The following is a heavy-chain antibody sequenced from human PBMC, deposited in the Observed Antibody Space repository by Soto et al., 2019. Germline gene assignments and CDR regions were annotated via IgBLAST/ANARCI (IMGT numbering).Heavy chain of an antibody. V-gene: IGHV4-31*03. D-gene: IGHD3-10*01. CDR3: ARSVTP. Sequence: QVQLQESGPGLVKPSQTLSLTCTVSGGSISSGGSYWSWIRQHPGKGMAWIGYIDYSGSTYYTPYLNSRFTISVDTSKNQFPLKLSSVTAADTAVYYCARSVTPWGQGTLVTVSS. CDR1: GGSISSGGSY. J-gene: IGHJ5*02. CDR2: IDYSGST.